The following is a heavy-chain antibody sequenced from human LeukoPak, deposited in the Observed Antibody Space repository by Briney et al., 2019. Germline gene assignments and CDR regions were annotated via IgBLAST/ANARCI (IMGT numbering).Heavy chain of an antibody. J-gene: IGHJ6*03. CDR3: ARRVQLWDDYYYYYMDV. CDR2: IYYSGST. V-gene: IGHV4-59*01. Sequence: SETLSLTCTVSGGSISSYYWSWIRQPPGKGLEWIGYIYYSGSTNYNPSLKSRVTISVDTSKNQFSLKLSSVTAADTAVYYRARRVQLWDDYYYYYMDVWGKGTTVTVSS. D-gene: IGHD5-18*01. CDR1: GGSISSYY.